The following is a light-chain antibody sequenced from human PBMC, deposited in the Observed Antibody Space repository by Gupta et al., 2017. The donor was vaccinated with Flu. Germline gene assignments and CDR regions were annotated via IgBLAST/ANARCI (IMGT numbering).Light chain of an antibody. CDR1: SSDVGDDNY. Sequence: SALAQPASVSGSPGRSLTISCTGTSSDVGDDNYVSWYQQHPGKAPKLMIYDVSNRPSAVADRFSGSKSGNTATLTISGLRAEDEADYYCGSYTRSSTGDVVFGGGTKLTVL. J-gene: IGLJ2*01. CDR2: DVS. V-gene: IGLV2-14*01. CDR3: GSYTRSSTGDVV.